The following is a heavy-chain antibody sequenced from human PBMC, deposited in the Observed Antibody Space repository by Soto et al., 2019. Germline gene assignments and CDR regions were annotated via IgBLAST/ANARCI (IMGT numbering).Heavy chain of an antibody. J-gene: IGHJ3*02. D-gene: IGHD5-12*01. CDR3: TKEKSVMYSGYDAFDI. V-gene: IGHV3-48*03. CDR1: GFTFSSFE. Sequence: PGGPLRLSCAASGFTFSSFEMDWVRQAPGKGLEWVAHINSGGTAIYYADSVRGRFIISRDDADNSVYLQMNSLRAEDTAVYYCTKEKSVMYSGYDAFDIWGRGTMVTVSS. CDR2: INSGGTAI.